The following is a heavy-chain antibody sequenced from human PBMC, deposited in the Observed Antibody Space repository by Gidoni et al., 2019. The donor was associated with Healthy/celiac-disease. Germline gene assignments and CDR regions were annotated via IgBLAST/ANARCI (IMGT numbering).Heavy chain of an antibody. J-gene: IGHJ6*02. CDR3: ARDSRTYYDFWSGYSGGMDV. CDR2: IWYDGSNK. CDR1: GFTFSSYG. Sequence: QVQLVESGGGVVQPGRSLRHSCAASGFTFSSYGMHWVRQAPGKGLEWVAVIWYDGSNKYYADSVKGRFTISRDNSKNTLYLQMNSLRAEDTAVYYCARDSRTYYDFWSGYSGGMDVWGQGTTVTVSS. D-gene: IGHD3-3*01. V-gene: IGHV3-33*01.